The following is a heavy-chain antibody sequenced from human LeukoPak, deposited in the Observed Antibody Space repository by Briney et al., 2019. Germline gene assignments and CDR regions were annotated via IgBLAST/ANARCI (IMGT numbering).Heavy chain of an antibody. CDR1: GGSISSYY. CDR3: ARDLIVVVPAAIEPRVYYYYGMDV. CDR2: IYTSGST. D-gene: IGHD2-2*02. Sequence: PSETLSLTCTVSGGSISSYYWSWIRQPPGKGLEWIGRIYTSGSTNYNPSLKSRVTMSVDTSKNQFSLKLSSVTAADTAVYYCARDLIVVVPAAIEPRVYYYYGMDVWGQGTTVTVSS. J-gene: IGHJ6*02. V-gene: IGHV4-4*07.